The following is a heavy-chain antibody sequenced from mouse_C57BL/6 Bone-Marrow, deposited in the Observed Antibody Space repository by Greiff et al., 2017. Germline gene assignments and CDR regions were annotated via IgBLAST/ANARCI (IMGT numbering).Heavy chain of an antibody. J-gene: IGHJ4*01. CDR1: GYTFTDYY. CDR3: AKTHDGYYPHAMDY. D-gene: IGHD2-3*01. Sequence: QVQLQQSGPELVKPGASVKISCKASGYTFTDYYINWVKQRPGQGLEWIGWIFPGSGSPYYNEKFKGKATLTVDKSSSTAYMLLSSLTSEDSAVYFCAKTHDGYYPHAMDYWGQGTSVTGSS. V-gene: IGHV1-75*01. CDR2: IFPGSGSP.